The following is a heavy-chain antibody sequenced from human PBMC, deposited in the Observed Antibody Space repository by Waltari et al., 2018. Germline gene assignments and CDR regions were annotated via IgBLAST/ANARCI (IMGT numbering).Heavy chain of an antibody. CDR3: AKTEDSSGSV. CDR2: LGFEGSNI. V-gene: IGHV3-30*18. CDR1: GFTFSSYG. D-gene: IGHD3-22*01. Sequence: QMQLVESGGGVVQPGRSLRLSCVASGFTFSSYGMHWVRQAPGQGLEWLACLGFEGSNIYYGESVKGRFTISRDNSKNTVYLQMNSLKVDDTAVYYCAKTEDSSGSVWGQGSLVTVSS. J-gene: IGHJ4*02.